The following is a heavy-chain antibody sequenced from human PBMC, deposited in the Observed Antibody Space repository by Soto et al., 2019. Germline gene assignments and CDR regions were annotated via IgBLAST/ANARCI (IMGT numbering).Heavy chain of an antibody. CDR2: ISSSSSYI. CDR1: GFTFSSYS. CDR3: ASDSSGYYRYFQH. D-gene: IGHD3-22*01. V-gene: IGHV3-21*01. J-gene: IGHJ1*01. Sequence: ESGGGLVKPGGSLRLSCAASGFTFSSYSMNWVRQAPGKGLEWVSSISSSSSYIYYADSVKGRFTISRDNAKNSLYLQMNSLRAEDTAVYYCASDSSGYYRYFQHWGQGTLVTVSS.